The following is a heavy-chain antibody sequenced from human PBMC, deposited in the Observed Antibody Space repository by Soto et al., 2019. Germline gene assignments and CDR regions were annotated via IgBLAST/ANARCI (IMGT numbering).Heavy chain of an antibody. Sequence: PGGSLRLSCAASGFIFSSYWMHWVRQAPGKGLVWVSRINSDGSSITYADSVKGRFTISRANTKNTLYLQMNSLRAEDTAVYYCARAGYCSGGTCYGRDYYGMDVWGQGTTVTVSS. D-gene: IGHD2-15*01. CDR3: ARAGYCSGGTCYGRDYYGMDV. V-gene: IGHV3-74*01. CDR1: GFIFSSYW. J-gene: IGHJ6*02. CDR2: INSDGSSI.